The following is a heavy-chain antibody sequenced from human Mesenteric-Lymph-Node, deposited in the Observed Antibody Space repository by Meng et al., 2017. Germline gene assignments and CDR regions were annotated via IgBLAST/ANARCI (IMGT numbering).Heavy chain of an antibody. V-gene: IGHV3-23*01. CDR1: GFTFSSYA. Sequence: GESLKISCAASGFTFSSYAMSWVRQAPGKGLEWVSAISGSGGSTYYADSVKGRFTISRDNSKNTLYLQMNSLRAEDTAVYYCAKDTTLGSSWYLGTDYWGQGTLVTVSS. CDR3: AKDTTLGSSWYLGTDY. J-gene: IGHJ4*02. D-gene: IGHD6-13*01. CDR2: ISGSGGST.